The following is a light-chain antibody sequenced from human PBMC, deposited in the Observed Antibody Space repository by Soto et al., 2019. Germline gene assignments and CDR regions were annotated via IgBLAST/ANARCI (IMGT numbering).Light chain of an antibody. CDR1: QGVSSY. CDR2: AAS. Sequence: DIQLTQSPSFLSASVGDRVTITCRASQGVSSYLAWYQQKPGKAPKLLIYAASTLQSGVPSRFSGSGSGTDFTPTISSLQPEDFATYFCQQLNIYPFTFGPGTKVDIK. J-gene: IGKJ3*01. CDR3: QQLNIYPFT. V-gene: IGKV1-9*01.